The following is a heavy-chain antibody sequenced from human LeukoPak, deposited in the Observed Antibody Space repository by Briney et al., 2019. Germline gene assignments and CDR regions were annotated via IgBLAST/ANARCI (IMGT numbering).Heavy chain of an antibody. Sequence: ASVNVSCKASGYTFSNYDITWVRQAPGQGLEWLGWISAYNGDPNYAQKLQGRVTMTTDTSTGTAYMELRSLRSDDTAVYYCARHYYDSGGYNSAFDYWGQGTLVTVSS. CDR1: GYTFSNYD. V-gene: IGHV1-18*01. J-gene: IGHJ4*02. CDR3: ARHYYDSGGYNSAFDY. CDR2: ISAYNGDP. D-gene: IGHD3-22*01.